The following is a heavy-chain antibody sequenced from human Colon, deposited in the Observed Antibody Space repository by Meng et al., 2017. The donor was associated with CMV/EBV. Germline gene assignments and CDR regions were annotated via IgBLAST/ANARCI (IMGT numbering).Heavy chain of an antibody. CDR2: ISDSGDRT. CDR1: DFTFRNYA. CDR3: AKHEGKYGYGRGYFEY. V-gene: IGHV3-23*01. D-gene: IGHD5-18*01. Sequence: GGSLRLSCAASDFTFRNYAMTWVRRAPGRGLEAVSSISDSGDRTYYEDSVRGRFTISRDNSKDTLYLQMNSLRAEDTAKYYCAKHEGKYGYGRGYFEYWGQGTLVTVSS. J-gene: IGHJ4*02.